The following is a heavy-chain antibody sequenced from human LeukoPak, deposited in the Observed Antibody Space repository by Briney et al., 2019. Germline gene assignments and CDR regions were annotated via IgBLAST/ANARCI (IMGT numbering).Heavy chain of an antibody. Sequence: PGGSLRLSCAASGFTFSSYSMNWVRQAPGKGLERVSSISSGSTYIYYGDSLKGRFTISRDNAKNSLYLQMNSLGAEDTAVYYCARRVASANDAFDIWGQGTMVTVSS. J-gene: IGHJ3*02. CDR3: ARRVASANDAFDI. D-gene: IGHD6-13*01. CDR1: GFTFSSYS. CDR2: ISSGSTYI. V-gene: IGHV3-21*01.